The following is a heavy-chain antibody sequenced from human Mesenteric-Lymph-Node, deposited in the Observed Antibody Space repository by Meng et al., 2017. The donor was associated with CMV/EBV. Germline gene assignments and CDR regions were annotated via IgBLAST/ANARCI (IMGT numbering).Heavy chain of an antibody. CDR2: ISYDGSNK. CDR3: ARDSDY. Sequence: LSLTCAASGFTFSSYAMHWVRQAPGKGLEWVAVISYDGSNKYYADSVKGRFTISRDNSKSTLYLQMNSLRADDTAVYYCARDSDYWGQGTLVTVSS. CDR1: GFTFSSYA. J-gene: IGHJ4*02. V-gene: IGHV3-30*04.